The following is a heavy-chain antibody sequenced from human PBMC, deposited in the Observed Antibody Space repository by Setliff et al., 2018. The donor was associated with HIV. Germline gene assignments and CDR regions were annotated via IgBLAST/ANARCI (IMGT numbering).Heavy chain of an antibody. V-gene: IGHV3-7*01. D-gene: IGHD2-8*01. Sequence: GESLKISCAASGFTFSGTWMAWVRQAPGKGPEWVANIKQDGTEKHYMDSVEGRFTISRDNSKYLVYLQMANLRVEDTAVYFCARGRGVFGLWGRGTLVTVSS. CDR2: IKQDGTEK. J-gene: IGHJ2*01. CDR3: ARGRGVFGL. CDR1: GFTFSGTW.